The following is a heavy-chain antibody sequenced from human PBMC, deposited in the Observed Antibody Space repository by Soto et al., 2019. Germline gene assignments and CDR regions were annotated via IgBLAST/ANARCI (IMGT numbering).Heavy chain of an antibody. J-gene: IGHJ4*02. V-gene: IGHV4-31*03. Sequence: SETLSLTCTVSGGSISSGGYYWSWIRQHPGKGLEWIGYIYYSGSTYYNPSLKSRVTISVDTSKNQFSLKLSSVTAADTAVYYCAGTRPASGVTTGCWGQGTLVTVSS. CDR3: AGTRPASGVTTGC. CDR1: GGSISSGGYY. CDR2: IYYSGST. D-gene: IGHD4-17*01.